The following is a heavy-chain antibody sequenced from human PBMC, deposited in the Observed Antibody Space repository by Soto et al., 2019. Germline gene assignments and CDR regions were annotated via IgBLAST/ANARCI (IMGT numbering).Heavy chain of an antibody. CDR1: GFTFGDYA. CDR3: TRGSGWTKVDRDYYYYYYGMDV. Sequence: GGSLRLSCTASGFTFGDYAMSWVRQAPGKGLEWVGFIRSKAYGGTTEYAASVKGRFTISRDDSKSIAYLQMNSLKTEDTAVYYCTRGSGWTKVDRDYYYYYYGMDVWGQGTTVTVSS. V-gene: IGHV3-49*04. D-gene: IGHD6-19*01. CDR2: IRSKAYGGTT. J-gene: IGHJ6*02.